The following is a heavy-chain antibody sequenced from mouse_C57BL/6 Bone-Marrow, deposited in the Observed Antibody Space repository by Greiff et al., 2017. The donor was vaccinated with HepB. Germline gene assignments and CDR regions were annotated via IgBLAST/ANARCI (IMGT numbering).Heavy chain of an antibody. CDR2: IHPNSGST. Sequence: VQLQQPGAELVKPGASVKLSCKASGYTFTSYWMHWVKQRPGQGLEWIGMIHPNSGSTNYNEKFKSKATLTVDKSSSTAYMQRSSLTSEDSAVYYCARCYGSSRFAYWGQGTLVTVSA. CDR1: GYTFTSYW. CDR3: ARCYGSSRFAY. D-gene: IGHD1-1*01. V-gene: IGHV1-64*01. J-gene: IGHJ3*01.